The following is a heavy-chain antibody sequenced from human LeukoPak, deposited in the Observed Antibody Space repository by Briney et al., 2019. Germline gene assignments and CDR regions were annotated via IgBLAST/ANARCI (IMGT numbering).Heavy chain of an antibody. CDR3: ASWSSPARPSTAARPGYYMDV. CDR1: GGTFSSYA. Sequence: ASVKVSCKASGGTFSSYAISWVRQAPGQGLEWMGGIIPIFGTANYAQKFQGRVTITTDESTSTAYMELSSLRSEDTAVYYCASWSSPARPSTAARPGYYMDVWGKGTTVTVSS. V-gene: IGHV1-69*05. J-gene: IGHJ6*03. CDR2: IIPIFGTA. D-gene: IGHD6-6*01.